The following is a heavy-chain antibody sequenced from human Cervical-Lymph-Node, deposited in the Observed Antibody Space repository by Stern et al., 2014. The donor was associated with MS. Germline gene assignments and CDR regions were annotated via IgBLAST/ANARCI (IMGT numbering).Heavy chain of an antibody. CDR2: ICPGDSET. V-gene: IGHV5-51*01. Sequence: EVQLVQSGAELIRPGGSLKISCKGSGYKFSIYWIAWVRQMPGKVLEWMGIICPGDSETRYSPAFQGQVILFGDKSSSPAFLARSSLNASDTAMYFCARQTTAWASDVWGQGTQVTGSS. D-gene: IGHD1-14*01. CDR1: GYKFSIYW. J-gene: IGHJ4*02. CDR3: ARQTTAWASDV.